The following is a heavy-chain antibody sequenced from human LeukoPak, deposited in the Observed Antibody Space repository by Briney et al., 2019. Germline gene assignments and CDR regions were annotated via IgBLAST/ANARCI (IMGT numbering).Heavy chain of an antibody. CDR3: ARDAGYSSGWVDY. J-gene: IGHJ4*02. CDR1: GGSISSGDYY. Sequence: SQTLSLTCTVSGGSISSGDYYWSWIRQPPGKGLEWIGYIYYSGSTCYNPSLKSRVTISVDTSKNQFSLKLSSVTAADTAVYYCARDAGYSSGWVDYWGQGTLVTVSS. CDR2: IYYSGST. V-gene: IGHV4-30-4*08. D-gene: IGHD6-19*01.